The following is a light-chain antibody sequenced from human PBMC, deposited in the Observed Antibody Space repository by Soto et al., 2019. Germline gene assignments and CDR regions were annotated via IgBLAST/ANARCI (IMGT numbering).Light chain of an antibody. CDR2: DAS. CDR3: QQYVTLPLT. CDR1: QSVNNNF. Sequence: EIVLTQSPGTLSLSPGERATLSCRASQSVNNNFLAWYQQKPGQAPRLLIYDASSRATGIPDRFSGSGSGTDFTLTISRLEPEDFAVYSCQQYVTLPLTFGGGTKVEIK. V-gene: IGKV3-20*01. J-gene: IGKJ4*01.